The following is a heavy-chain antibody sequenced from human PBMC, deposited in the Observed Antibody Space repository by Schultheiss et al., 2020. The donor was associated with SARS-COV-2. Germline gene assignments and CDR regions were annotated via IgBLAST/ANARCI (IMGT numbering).Heavy chain of an antibody. CDR3: ARDRKVGGVYYGMDV. Sequence: GGSLRLSCAASGFTFDDYAMHWVRQAPGKGLEWVSGISWNSGSIGYADSVKGRFTISRDNAKNSLYLQMNSLRAEDTAVYYCARDRKVGGVYYGMDVWGQGTTVTVSS. V-gene: IGHV3-9*01. D-gene: IGHD1-26*01. J-gene: IGHJ6*02. CDR2: ISWNSGSI. CDR1: GFTFDDYA.